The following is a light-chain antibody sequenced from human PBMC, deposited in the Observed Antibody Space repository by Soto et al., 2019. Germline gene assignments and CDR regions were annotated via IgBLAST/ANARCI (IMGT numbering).Light chain of an antibody. J-gene: IGKJ1*01. Sequence: DIQMTQSPSSLSAYVGGRVPINCRASQSISSWLAWYQQKPGKAPKVLIYDASSLESGVPSRCSGSGSGTEFSLTISSLQPDYFATYYCQQYNHYWTLVQGTKVDI. CDR1: QSISSW. CDR2: DAS. CDR3: QQYNHYWT. V-gene: IGKV1-5*01.